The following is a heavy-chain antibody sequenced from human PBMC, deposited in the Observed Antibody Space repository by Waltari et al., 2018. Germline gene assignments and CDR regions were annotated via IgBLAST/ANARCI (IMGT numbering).Heavy chain of an antibody. Sequence: QVQLQESGPGLVKPSQTLSLTCTVSGGSISSGSYYWSWIRQPAGQGLEWIGRIYTSGSPNYNPSLKSRVNISVDTSKNRFSLKLSSVTAADTAVYYCARDSWQIEWLRPVWYFDLWGRGTLVTVSS. D-gene: IGHD5-12*01. CDR2: IYTSGSP. V-gene: IGHV4-61*02. CDR1: GGSISSGSYY. CDR3: ARDSWQIEWLRPVWYFDL. J-gene: IGHJ2*01.